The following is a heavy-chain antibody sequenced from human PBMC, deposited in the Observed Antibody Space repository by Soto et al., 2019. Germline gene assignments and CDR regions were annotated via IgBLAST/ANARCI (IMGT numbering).Heavy chain of an antibody. V-gene: IGHV1-18*01. J-gene: IGHJ6*02. CDR2: ISGYDGRT. CDR3: AREGDVPYYYYGMDV. D-gene: IGHD2-21*02. Sequence: QVHLVQSGAEVKKPGASVKVSCKTSGYTFTRYGISWLRQAPGQGLEWMGWISGYDGRTNFAQKVEDRVTMTTDTSTSTLYMELRSLSSDDTAVYYCAREGDVPYYYYGMDVWGQGTTVTVSS. CDR1: GYTFTRYG.